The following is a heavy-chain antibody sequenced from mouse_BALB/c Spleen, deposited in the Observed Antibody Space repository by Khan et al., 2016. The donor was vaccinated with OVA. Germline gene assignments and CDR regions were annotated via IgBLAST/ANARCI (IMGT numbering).Heavy chain of an antibody. V-gene: IGHV3-2*02. J-gene: IGHJ2*01. CDR3: ARIDGGDLDY. CDR1: GYSITSDYA. D-gene: IGHD2-3*01. Sequence: EVQLQESGPGLVKPSQSLSLTCTVTGYSITSDYAWNWIRQFPGNKLEWMGYISYSGNTKYNPSLKSRISITRDTSKTQFFLQLNSVTIEDTATYYCARIDGGDLDYWGQGTTLTVSS. CDR2: ISYSGNT.